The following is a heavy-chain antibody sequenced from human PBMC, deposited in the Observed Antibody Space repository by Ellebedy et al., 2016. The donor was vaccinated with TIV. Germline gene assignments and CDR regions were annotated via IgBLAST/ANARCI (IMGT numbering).Heavy chain of an antibody. D-gene: IGHD2-2*01. CDR1: RYIFTYFY. Sequence: ASVKVSCKASRYIFTYFYMHWVRQAPGHGLEWMGVINPSNGNTTYAQKFKDKVSLTRDTSTNTGYMELSSLRSKDTAVYNCARDDREVPRGGEYLHYWGQGTLVTVSS. CDR3: ARDDREVPRGGEYLHY. V-gene: IGHV1-46*01. CDR2: INPSNGNT. J-gene: IGHJ4*02.